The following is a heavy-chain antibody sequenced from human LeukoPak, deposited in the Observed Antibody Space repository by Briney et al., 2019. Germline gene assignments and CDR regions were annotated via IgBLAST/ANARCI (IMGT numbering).Heavy chain of an antibody. CDR1: GGSINNYY. V-gene: IGHV4-59*12. CDR2: IYYSGST. CDR3: ARRGAARPYYYYYMDV. Sequence: PSETLSLTCTVSGGSINNYYWSWIRQPPGKGLEWIGYIYYSGSTKYDPSLKSRVTISVDTSKNQFSLKLSSVTAADTAVYYYARRGAARPYYYYYMDVWGKGTTVTVSS. J-gene: IGHJ6*03. D-gene: IGHD6-6*01.